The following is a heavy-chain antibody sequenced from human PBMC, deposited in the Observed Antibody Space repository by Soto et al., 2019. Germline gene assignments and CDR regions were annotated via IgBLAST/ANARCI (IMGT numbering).Heavy chain of an antibody. Sequence: EVQVLESGGGLVQPGGSLRLSCAASGFTFTSHVMSWVRQAPGKGLEWVSGIGGSGGSTYYADSVKGRFTVSRDNSKSTQYLQMNSLRVEDTAVYYCAKGWGDGWGQGTLVTVSS. CDR3: AKGWGDG. CDR2: IGGSGGST. CDR1: GFTFTSHV. V-gene: IGHV3-23*01. J-gene: IGHJ4*02. D-gene: IGHD3-16*01.